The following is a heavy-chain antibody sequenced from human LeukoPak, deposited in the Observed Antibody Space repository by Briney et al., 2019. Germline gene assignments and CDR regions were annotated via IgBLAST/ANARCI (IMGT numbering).Heavy chain of an antibody. CDR1: GYSFTSYW. V-gene: IGHV5-51*01. CDR3: ARLTGLRLGELSGWFNP. J-gene: IGHJ5*02. D-gene: IGHD3-16*02. CDR2: IYPGDSDT. Sequence: GESLKISCKGSGYSFTSYWIGWVRQMPGEGLELMGIIYPGDSDTRYSPSFQGQVTISADKSISTAYLQWSSLKASDTTMYYCARLTGLRLGELSGWFNPWGQGTLVTVSS.